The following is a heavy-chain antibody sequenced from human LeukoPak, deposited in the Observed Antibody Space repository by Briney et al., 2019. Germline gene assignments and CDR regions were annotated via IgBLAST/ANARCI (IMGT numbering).Heavy chain of an antibody. Sequence: ASVKVSCKASGYTFTRYYMHWVRQAPGQGLEWMGWINPNSGGTIYAQKFQGRVAMTGDTSISTVYMELSRLRPDDTAVYYCARGPGFSIWYEDWFDPWGQGTLVTVSS. J-gene: IGHJ5*02. CDR3: ARGPGFSIWYEDWFDP. CDR2: INPNSGGT. D-gene: IGHD6-13*01. V-gene: IGHV1-2*02. CDR1: GYTFTRYY.